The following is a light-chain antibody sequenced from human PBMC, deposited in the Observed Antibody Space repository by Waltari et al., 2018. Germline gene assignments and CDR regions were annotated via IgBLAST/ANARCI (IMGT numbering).Light chain of an antibody. CDR1: PSVLFSSNNENY. J-gene: IGKJ1*01. CDR2: WAS. CDR3: YQYYSLPPGT. Sequence: DIVMTQSPDSLAVSLGERATINCKSSPSVLFSSNNENYLAWYQQKPGQPPKLLIYWASTRESGVPDRFSGSGSGTDFTLTISSLQAEDVAVYYCYQYYSLPPGTFGLGTKVEIK. V-gene: IGKV4-1*01.